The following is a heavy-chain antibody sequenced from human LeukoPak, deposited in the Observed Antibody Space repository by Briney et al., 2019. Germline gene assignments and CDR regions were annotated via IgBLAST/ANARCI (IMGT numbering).Heavy chain of an antibody. D-gene: IGHD3-22*01. J-gene: IGHJ6*03. CDR3: ATGVITDYYYYYTDV. CDR1: GGSFSGYY. V-gene: IGHV4-34*01. Sequence: SETLSLTCAVYGGSFSGYYWSWIRQPPGKGLEWIGEINHSGSTNYNPSLKSRVTISVDTSKNQFSQKLSSVTAADTAVYYCATGVITDYYYYYTDVWGKGTTVTVSS. CDR2: INHSGST.